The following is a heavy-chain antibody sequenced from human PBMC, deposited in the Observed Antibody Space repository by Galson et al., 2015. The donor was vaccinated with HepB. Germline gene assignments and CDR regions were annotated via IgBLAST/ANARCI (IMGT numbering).Heavy chain of an antibody. Sequence: SLRLSCAASGFTFSSYDMHWVRQAPGKGLEWVAVISYDGSNKYYADSVKGRFTISRDNSKNTLYLQMNSLRAEDTAVYYCAKDSPIAVAGTGAFDIWGQGTTVTVSS. D-gene: IGHD6-19*01. J-gene: IGHJ3*02. CDR3: AKDSPIAVAGTGAFDI. CDR2: ISYDGSNK. V-gene: IGHV3-30*18. CDR1: GFTFSSYD.